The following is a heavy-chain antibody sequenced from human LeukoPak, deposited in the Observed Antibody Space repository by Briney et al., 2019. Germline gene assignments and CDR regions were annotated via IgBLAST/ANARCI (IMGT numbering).Heavy chain of an antibody. J-gene: IGHJ5*01. CDR2: ISYDGRNK. CDR3: ARNFLNDYESSGYTWFDS. CDR1: GFTLSSYR. D-gene: IGHD3-22*01. Sequence: PGGSLRLSCTASGFTLSSYRMTWVRQAPDKGLEWVAVISYDGRNKYYADSVKGRFTISRDNSKSTLYLQMNSLRAEDTAVYYCARNFLNDYESSGYTWFDSWGQGTLVTVSS. V-gene: IGHV3-30*03.